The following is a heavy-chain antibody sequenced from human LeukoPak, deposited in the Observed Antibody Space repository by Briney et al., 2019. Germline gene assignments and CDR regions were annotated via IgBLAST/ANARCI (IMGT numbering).Heavy chain of an antibody. CDR1: GFTFSSYA. CDR3: ARLVRDAFDI. V-gene: IGHV3-48*03. Sequence: QPGGSLSLSCAASGFTFSSYAMTWVRQAPGKGLEWVSYISSSGSTIYYADSVKGRFTISRDNAKNSLYLQMNSLRAEDTAVYYCARLVRDAFDIWGQGTMVTVSS. CDR2: ISSSGSTI. D-gene: IGHD6-13*01. J-gene: IGHJ3*02.